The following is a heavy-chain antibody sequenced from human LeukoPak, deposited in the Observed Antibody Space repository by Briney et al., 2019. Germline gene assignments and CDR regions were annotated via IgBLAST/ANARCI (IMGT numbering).Heavy chain of an antibody. V-gene: IGHV3-53*01. Sequence: GLSMRLSSAASGLIFDYYTMNWVRPARAKGLEWVAVIYSVGSTNYTASVKGRFTISRDNSKNTLYLQMNSLRAEDTAVYYCAGRGLVVVTGNSSSDYWGQGTLVTVSS. CDR3: AGRGLVVVTGNSSSDY. CDR2: IYSVGST. CDR1: GLIFDYYT. J-gene: IGHJ4*02. D-gene: IGHD2-21*02.